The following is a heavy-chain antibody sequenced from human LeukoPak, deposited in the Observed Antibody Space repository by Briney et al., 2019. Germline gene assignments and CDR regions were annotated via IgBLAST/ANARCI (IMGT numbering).Heavy chain of an antibody. J-gene: IGHJ4*02. V-gene: IGHV3-74*01. D-gene: IGHD1-26*01. CDR1: GFTFSSYW. CDR3: ARGQWDGDIWPLHF. Sequence: GGSLRLSCAASGFTFSSYWMHWVRQAPGKELVWVSHIKTDGSTTNYADSVKGRFTISRDNAKNTLYLQMNSLRAEDTAVYFCARGQWDGDIWPLHFWGQGTLVTVSS. CDR2: IKTDGSTT.